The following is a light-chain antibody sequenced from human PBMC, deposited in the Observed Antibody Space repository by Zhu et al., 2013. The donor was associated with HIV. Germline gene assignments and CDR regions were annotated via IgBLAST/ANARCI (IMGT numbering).Light chain of an antibody. CDR3: MQALQTPRT. CDR1: QNLLHSDGRTY. CDR2: EVS. Sequence: DIVMTQTPVSLSVTPGQPASISCKSSQNLLHSDGRTYLYWYLRKPGQPPQLLIYEVSNRFSGVAERFSGSGSGTDFTLRISRVEAEDVGAYYCMQALQTPRTFGQGTKVEIK. J-gene: IGKJ1*01. V-gene: IGKV2D-29*01.